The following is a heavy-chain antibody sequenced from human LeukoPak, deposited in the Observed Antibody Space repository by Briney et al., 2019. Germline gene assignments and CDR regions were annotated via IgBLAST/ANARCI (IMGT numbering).Heavy chain of an antibody. V-gene: IGHV4-59*01. D-gene: IGHD5-18*01. CDR1: GASISSYY. Sequence: PSETLSLTCTVSGASISSYYWSWIQQAPEKGLEWIGYIYYSGSTNYNPSLKSRVTILVDTSKNQFSLKLSSMTAADTAVYYCATTDTTMVGIDHWGQGTLVTVSS. CDR3: ATTDTTMVGIDH. J-gene: IGHJ4*02. CDR2: IYYSGST.